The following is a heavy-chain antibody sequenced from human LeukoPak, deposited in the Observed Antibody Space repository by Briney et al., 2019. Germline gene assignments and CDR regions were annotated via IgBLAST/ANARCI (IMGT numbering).Heavy chain of an antibody. CDR2: IYHSGST. CDR3: ASPKLSEYCSSTSCYLNDAFDI. D-gene: IGHD2-2*01. J-gene: IGHJ3*02. Sequence: PSQTLSLTCTVSGGSISSGGYYWSWIRQPPGKGLEWIGYIYHSGSTYYNPSLKSRVTISVDRSKNQFSLKLSSVTAADTAVYYCASPKLSEYCSSTSCYLNDAFDIWGQGTMVTVSS. CDR1: GGSISSGGYY. V-gene: IGHV4-30-2*01.